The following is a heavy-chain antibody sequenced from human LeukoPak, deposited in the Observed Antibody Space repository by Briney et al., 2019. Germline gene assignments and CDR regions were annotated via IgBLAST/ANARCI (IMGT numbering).Heavy chain of an antibody. CDR2: IYHSGST. J-gene: IGHJ3*02. CDR1: GGSISSGGYS. CDR3: ARGGGDDFYAFDI. Sequence: SQTLSLTCAVSGGSISSGGYSWSWIRQPPGKGLEWIGYIYHSGSTYYNPSLKSRVTISVDRSKNQFSLKVSSVTAVDTAVYYCARGGGDDFYAFDIWGQGTMVTVSS. V-gene: IGHV4-30-2*01. D-gene: IGHD3-3*01.